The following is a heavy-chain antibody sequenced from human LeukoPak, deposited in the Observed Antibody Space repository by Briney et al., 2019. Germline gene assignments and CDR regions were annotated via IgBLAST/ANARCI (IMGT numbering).Heavy chain of an antibody. CDR1: GGSISSYY. D-gene: IGHD5-18*01. V-gene: IGHV4-4*07. J-gene: IGHJ3*02. CDR3: ARSSGYSYGPGAFDI. CDR2: IYTSGST. Sequence: SETLSLTCTVSGGSISSYYWSWIRQPAGKGLGWIGRIYTSGSTNYNPSLKSRVTMSVDTSKNQFSLKLSSVTAADTAVYYCARSSGYSYGPGAFDIWGQGTMVTVSS.